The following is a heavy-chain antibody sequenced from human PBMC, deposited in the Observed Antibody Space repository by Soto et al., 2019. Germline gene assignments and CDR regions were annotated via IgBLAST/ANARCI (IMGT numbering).Heavy chain of an antibody. J-gene: IGHJ4*02. Sequence: ASVKVSCKASGYTFTSYDINWVRQAPGQGLEWMGIINPSGGSTSYAQKFQGRVTMTRDTSTSTVYMELSSLRSEDTAVYYCARAYDFWSGYYRFDYWGQGTLVTVSS. V-gene: IGHV1-46*01. CDR3: ARAYDFWSGYYRFDY. CDR1: GYTFTSYD. CDR2: INPSGGST. D-gene: IGHD3-3*01.